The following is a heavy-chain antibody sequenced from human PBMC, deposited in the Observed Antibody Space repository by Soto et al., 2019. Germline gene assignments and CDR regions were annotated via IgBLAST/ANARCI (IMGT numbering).Heavy chain of an antibody. V-gene: IGHV3-49*04. CDR2: IRSKAYGGTT. CDR3: TRVVANSSPTPGYWFDP. D-gene: IGHD6-13*01. J-gene: IGHJ5*02. CDR1: GFTFGDYA. Sequence: GGSLRLSCTASGFTFGDYAMSWVRQAPGKGLEWVGFIRSKAYGGTTEYAASVKGRFTISRDDSKSIAYLQMNSLKTEDTAVYYCTRVVANSSPTPGYWFDPWGQGTLVTVSS.